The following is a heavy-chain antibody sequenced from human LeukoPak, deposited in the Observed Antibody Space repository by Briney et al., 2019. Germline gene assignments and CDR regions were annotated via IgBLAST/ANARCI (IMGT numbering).Heavy chain of an antibody. Sequence: GASVKVSCKASGYTFTGQYIHWVRQAPGQGLEWMGGIIPIFGTANYAQKFQGRVTITADESTSTAYMELSSLRSEDTAVYYCARTIRDFWSGYSNWFDPWGQGTLVTVSS. CDR2: IIPIFGTA. CDR1: GYTFTGQY. CDR3: ARTIRDFWSGYSNWFDP. D-gene: IGHD3-3*01. J-gene: IGHJ5*02. V-gene: IGHV1-69*13.